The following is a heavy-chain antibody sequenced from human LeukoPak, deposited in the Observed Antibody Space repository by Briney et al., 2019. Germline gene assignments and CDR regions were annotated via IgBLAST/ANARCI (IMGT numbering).Heavy chain of an antibody. CDR2: IIPNLGTT. CDR1: GGTSNSHS. Sequence: ASVKVSCKASGGTSNSHSISWVRQAPGQGLEWMGRIIPNLGTTNRAQNFQDRVTLTADKSTNTAYMELTSLTSDDTAVYYCATTNDGGGYQWGDFFDFWGQGTLVTVSS. D-gene: IGHD3-22*01. CDR3: ATTNDGGGYQWGDFFDF. V-gene: IGHV1-69*08. J-gene: IGHJ4*02.